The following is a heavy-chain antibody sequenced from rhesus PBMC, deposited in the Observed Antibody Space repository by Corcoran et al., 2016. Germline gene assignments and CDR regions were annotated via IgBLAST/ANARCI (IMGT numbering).Heavy chain of an antibody. V-gene: IGHV4-106*01. D-gene: IGHD2-2*01. CDR3: ATHYCTSTTCDVEGYFDY. CDR2: IYGSGVST. J-gene: IGHJ4*01. CDR1: GGSISDSYY. Sequence: QVQLQESGPGLVKPSETLSLTCAVSGGSISDSYYWSWIRQPPWKGLEWMRYIYGSGVSTHCNPALKSRVTISTDTAKNQCSLKLSSVTAADTAVYYCATHYCTSTTCDVEGYFDYWGQGVLVTVSS.